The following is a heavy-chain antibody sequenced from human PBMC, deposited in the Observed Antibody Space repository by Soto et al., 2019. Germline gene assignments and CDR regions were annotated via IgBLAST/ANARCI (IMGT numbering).Heavy chain of an antibody. D-gene: IGHD4-17*01. CDR1: GFTFSSYA. Sequence: PGGSLRLSCAASGFTFSSYAMSWVRQAPGKGLEWVSAISGSGGSTYYADSVKGRFTISRDNSKNTLYLQMNSLRAEDTAVYYCAKDQVRYGGPYYGMDVWGQGTTVTVSS. V-gene: IGHV3-23*01. J-gene: IGHJ6*02. CDR3: AKDQVRYGGPYYGMDV. CDR2: ISGSGGST.